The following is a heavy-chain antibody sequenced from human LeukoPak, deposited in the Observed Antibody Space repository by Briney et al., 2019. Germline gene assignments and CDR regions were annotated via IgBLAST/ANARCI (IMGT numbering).Heavy chain of an antibody. CDR1: GFTFTSSA. CDR3: ARNPPYCTSTSCYNDY. D-gene: IGHD2-2*02. CDR2: IVVGSGNT. V-gene: IGHV1-58*01. Sequence: SVKVSCKASGFTFTSSAVQWVRQARGQRLEWIGWIVVGSGNTNYAQKFQERVTITRDMSTSTAYMELSSLRSEDTAVYYCARNPPYCTSTSCYNDYWGQGTLVTVSS. J-gene: IGHJ4*02.